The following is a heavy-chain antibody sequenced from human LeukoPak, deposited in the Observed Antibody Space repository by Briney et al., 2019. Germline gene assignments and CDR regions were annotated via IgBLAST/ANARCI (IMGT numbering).Heavy chain of an antibody. V-gene: IGHV4-59*01. D-gene: IGHD1-1*01. J-gene: IGHJ4*02. CDR2: IYYSGST. Sequence: SETLSLPCTVSGGSISSYYWSWIRQPPGKGLEWIGYIYYSGSTNYNPSLKSRVTISVDTSKNQFSLKLSSVTAADTAVYYCARVANDDRPFDYWGQGTLVTVSS. CDR1: GGSISSYY. CDR3: ARVANDDRPFDY.